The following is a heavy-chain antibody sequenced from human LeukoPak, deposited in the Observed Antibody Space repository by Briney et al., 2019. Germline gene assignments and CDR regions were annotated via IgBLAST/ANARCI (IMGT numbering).Heavy chain of an antibody. Sequence: PGGSLRLSCAASGFTFSSYSKNSLPKPPGKGLQCVSYISSSSSNIYYADSLNGRFTITRDNAKNSLYLQMNSLRAEDTAVYYCARLNYYDSSGYPFDYWGQGTLVTVSS. D-gene: IGHD3-22*01. CDR3: ARLNYYDSSGYPFDY. V-gene: IGHV3-48*01. J-gene: IGHJ4*02. CDR2: ISSSSSNI. CDR1: GFTFSSYS.